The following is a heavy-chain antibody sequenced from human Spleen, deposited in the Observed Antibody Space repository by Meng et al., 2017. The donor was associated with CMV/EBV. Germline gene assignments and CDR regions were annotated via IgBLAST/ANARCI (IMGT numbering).Heavy chain of an antibody. D-gene: IGHD3-22*01. CDR3: AREYRLKYDSSGFDF. CDR1: GFTFNRYG. J-gene: IGHJ4*02. V-gene: IGHV3-30*02. Sequence: GESLKISCAASGFTFNRYGMHWVRQAPGKGLEWVTLIRYDGSRQDYADSVKGRFTISRDNSKNTLYLQMNSLRAEDTAVYYCAREYRLKYDSSGFDFWGQGTLVTVSS. CDR2: IRYDGSRQ.